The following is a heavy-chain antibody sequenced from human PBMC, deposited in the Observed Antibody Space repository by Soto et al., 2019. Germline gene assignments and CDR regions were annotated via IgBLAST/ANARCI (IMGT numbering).Heavy chain of an antibody. V-gene: IGHV4-59*01. CDR2: VYHTGNT. D-gene: IGHD1-20*01. CDR1: GVSITNYY. CDR3: AREQYNWKL. Sequence: PSETLSLTCSVSGVSITNYYWTWIRLPPGKGLEWIGYVYHTGNTFYNPSLKSRVTISLDTPKNQVSLSLRSVTAAETAVYYCAREQYNWKLWGQGTLVTVSS. J-gene: IGHJ4*02.